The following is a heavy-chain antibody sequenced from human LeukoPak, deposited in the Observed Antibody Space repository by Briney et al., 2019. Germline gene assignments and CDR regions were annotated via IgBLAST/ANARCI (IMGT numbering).Heavy chain of an antibody. Sequence: SETLSLTCTVSGGSISSYYWNWIRQPPGKGLEWIGYIYNSGSTNNNPSLKSRVTISVDTSKKQFSLKLSSVTAADTAVYYCARETGESNWFDPWGQGTLVTVSS. CDR3: ARETGESNWFDP. D-gene: IGHD2/OR15-2a*01. J-gene: IGHJ5*02. V-gene: IGHV4-59*01. CDR1: GGSISSYY. CDR2: IYNSGST.